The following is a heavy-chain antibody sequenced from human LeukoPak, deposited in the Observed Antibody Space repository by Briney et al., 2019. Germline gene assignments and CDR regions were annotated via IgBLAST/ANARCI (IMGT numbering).Heavy chain of an antibody. J-gene: IGHJ4*02. CDR2: VPHDGGNK. CDR1: GFTFSTYS. D-gene: IGHD6-19*01. Sequence: GGSLRLSCAASGFTFSTYSMHWVRQAPGKGLEWVAVVPHDGGNKYYADSVKGRFTISRDNSKNTLYLQMSSLRAEDTALYYCARGYSSGWTASPDYWGQGTLVTVSS. CDR3: ARGYSSGWTASPDY. V-gene: IGHV3-30-3*01.